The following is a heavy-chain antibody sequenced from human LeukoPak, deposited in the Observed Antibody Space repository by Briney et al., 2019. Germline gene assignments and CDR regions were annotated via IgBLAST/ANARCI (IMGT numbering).Heavy chain of an antibody. CDR1: GFTFSSYA. Sequence: GGSLRLSCAASGFTFSSYAMSWVRQAPGKGLEWVSAISGSGGSTYYADSVKGRFTISRDKSKNTLYLQMNSLRAEDTAVYYCAKDPSVVPAANWFDPWGQGTLVTVSS. CDR2: ISGSGGST. J-gene: IGHJ5*02. D-gene: IGHD2-2*01. CDR3: AKDPSVVPAANWFDP. V-gene: IGHV3-23*01.